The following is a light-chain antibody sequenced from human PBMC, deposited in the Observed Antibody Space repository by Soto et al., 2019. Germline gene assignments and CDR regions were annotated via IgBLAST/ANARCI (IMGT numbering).Light chain of an antibody. CDR1: QGVSSA. V-gene: IGKV1-13*02. CDR3: QQFDTYPLT. CDR2: DAS. Sequence: AIQLTQSPSSLSASVGDRVTITCRASQGVSSAFAWYQQKPGKVPKLLIYDASSLQSGVPSRFSGSQSGTDFSLTISSLLPEDFATYYCQQFDTYPLTFVQGTRLEIK. J-gene: IGKJ5*01.